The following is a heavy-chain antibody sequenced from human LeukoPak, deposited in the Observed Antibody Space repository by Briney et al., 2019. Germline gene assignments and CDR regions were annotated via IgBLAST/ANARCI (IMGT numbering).Heavy chain of an antibody. CDR2: ISAYNGNT. Sequence: ASVKVSCKASGYTFTSYGISWVRQAPGQGLEWMGWISAYNGNTNYAQKLQGRVTMTTDTSTSTAYMELRSLRSDDTAVYYCARVSAIAARPQGAFDNWGQGTMVTVSS. V-gene: IGHV1-18*01. J-gene: IGHJ3*02. D-gene: IGHD6-6*01. CDR3: ARVSAIAARPQGAFDN. CDR1: GYTFTSYG.